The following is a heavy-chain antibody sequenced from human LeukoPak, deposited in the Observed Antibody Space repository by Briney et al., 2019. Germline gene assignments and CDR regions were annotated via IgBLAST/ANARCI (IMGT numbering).Heavy chain of an antibody. Sequence: PSETLSLTCTISGGSVSDYYWSWIRQSPGKGLEWVGYIYHTGSTSYSPSLKSRVTISADTSQNQFSLKLSSVTAADTAVYYCASRKLGNDYWGQGTLVTVSS. V-gene: IGHV4-59*02. J-gene: IGHJ4*02. D-gene: IGHD7-27*01. CDR2: IYHTGST. CDR3: ASRKLGNDY. CDR1: GGSVSDYY.